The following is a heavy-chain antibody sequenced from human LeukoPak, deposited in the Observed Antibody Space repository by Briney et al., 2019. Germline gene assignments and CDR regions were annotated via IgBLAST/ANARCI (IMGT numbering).Heavy chain of an antibody. D-gene: IGHD6-19*01. CDR1: GGSISSPSSY. J-gene: IGHJ4*02. CDR3: ARLGDIAVAGRPEDY. V-gene: IGHV4-39*07. CDR2: FYYSGST. Sequence: SETLSLTCTISGGSISSPSSYRGWIRQPPGKGLEWIGSFYYSGSTYYNPSLKSRVTISVDTSKNQFSLKLSSVTAADTAVYYCARLGDIAVAGRPEDYWGQGTLVTVSS.